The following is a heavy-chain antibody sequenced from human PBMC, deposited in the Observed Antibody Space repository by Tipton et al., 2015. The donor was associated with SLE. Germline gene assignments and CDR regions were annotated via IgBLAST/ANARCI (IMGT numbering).Heavy chain of an antibody. V-gene: IGHV4-39*07. Sequence: TLSLTCTVSDGSIRSTNYYWGWIRQPPGKGLEWIGEIFRSGSTNSNPSLKGRVTISVDQSKNQFSLKLTSVTAADTAVYYCARGTYHYDGSGSRIRNYFDSWGQGSLVTVSA. CDR2: IFRSGST. D-gene: IGHD3-22*01. CDR3: ARGTYHYDGSGSRIRNYFDS. J-gene: IGHJ4*02. CDR1: DGSIRSTNYY.